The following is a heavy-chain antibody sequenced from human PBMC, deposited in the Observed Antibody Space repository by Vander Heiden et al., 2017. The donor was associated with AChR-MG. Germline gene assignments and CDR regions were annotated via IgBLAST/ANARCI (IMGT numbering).Heavy chain of an antibody. D-gene: IGHD4-17*01. J-gene: IGHJ4*02. V-gene: IGHV3-30*18. CDR3: AKDWGYGDYVAGSDY. CDR1: GFTFSSYG. CDR2: ITYDGSNK. Sequence: GVVQPGRSLRLSCAASGFTFSSYGMHWVRQAPGKGLGWVAVITYDGSNKYYADSVKGRFTISRDNSKNTLYLQMNSLRAEDTAVYYCAKDWGYGDYVAGSDYWGQGTLVTVSS.